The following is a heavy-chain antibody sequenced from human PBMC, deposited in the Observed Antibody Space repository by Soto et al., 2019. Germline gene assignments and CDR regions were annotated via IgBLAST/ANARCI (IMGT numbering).Heavy chain of an antibody. D-gene: IGHD3-3*01. Sequence: GGTLRLSCAASVFTFSNYGMHWVRQAPGKGLEWVAFISDDGSNKYYADSMKGRFTMSRDNSKRTLYLQMSSLRVEDTAVYYCTKRRNVLRFLEWSSGMEVWGQGTTVTV. V-gene: IGHV3-30*18. CDR3: TKRRNVLRFLEWSSGMEV. CDR2: ISDDGSNK. J-gene: IGHJ6*02. CDR1: VFTFSNYG.